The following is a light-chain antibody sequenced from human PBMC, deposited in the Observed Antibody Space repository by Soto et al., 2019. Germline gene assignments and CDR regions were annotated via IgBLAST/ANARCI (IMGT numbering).Light chain of an antibody. CDR2: AAS. V-gene: IGKV1-27*01. Sequence: DMQMTQSPSSLSASVGDRVTITCRASQSVSNSLAWYQHKSGEVPKLLIYAASTLQSGVPSRLSGSGSGTDFTLTISSLQPEDVATYYCQKLNSAPFTFGPGTKVELK. CDR3: QKLNSAPFT. J-gene: IGKJ3*01. CDR1: QSVSNS.